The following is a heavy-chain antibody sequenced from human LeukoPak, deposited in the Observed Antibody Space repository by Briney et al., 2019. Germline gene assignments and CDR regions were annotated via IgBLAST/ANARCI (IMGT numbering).Heavy chain of an antibody. V-gene: IGHV3-48*04. J-gene: IGHJ4*02. D-gene: IGHD4-17*01. CDR1: GFTFSSYS. Sequence: PGGSLRLSCAASGFTFSSYSMNWVRQAPGKGLEWVSYISSSGSTIYYADSVKGRFTISRDNAKNSLYLQMNSLRAEDTAVYYCAGSAPPDGVDYWGQGTLVSVSS. CDR2: ISSSGSTI. CDR3: AGSAPPDGVDY.